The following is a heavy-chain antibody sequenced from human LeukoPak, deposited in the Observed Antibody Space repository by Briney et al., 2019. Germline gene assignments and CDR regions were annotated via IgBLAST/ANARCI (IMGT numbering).Heavy chain of an antibody. CDR2: IYTSGST. CDR1: GGSISSYY. V-gene: IGHV4-4*09. J-gene: IGHJ6*03. CDR3: ARGEADYYYYMDV. Sequence: SETLSLTCTVSGGSISSYYWSWIRQPPGKGLEWIGYIYTSGSTNYNPSLKSRVTISVDTSKNQFSLKLSSVTAADTAVYYCARGEADYYYYMDVWGKGTTVTLSS.